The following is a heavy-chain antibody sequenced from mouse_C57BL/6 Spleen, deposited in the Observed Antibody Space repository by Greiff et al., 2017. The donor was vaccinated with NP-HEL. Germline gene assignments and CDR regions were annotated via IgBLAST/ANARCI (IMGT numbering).Heavy chain of an antibody. CDR1: GFTFSSYG. CDR3: ARQDDGSWFAY. J-gene: IGHJ3*01. V-gene: IGHV5-6*01. Sequence: EVHLVESGGDLVKPGGSLKLSCAASGFTFSSYGMSWVRQTPDKRLEWVATISSGGSYTYYPDSVKGRFTISRDNAKNTLYLQMSSLKSEDTAMYYCARQDDGSWFAYWGQGTLVTVSA. CDR2: ISSGGSYT. D-gene: IGHD2-3*01.